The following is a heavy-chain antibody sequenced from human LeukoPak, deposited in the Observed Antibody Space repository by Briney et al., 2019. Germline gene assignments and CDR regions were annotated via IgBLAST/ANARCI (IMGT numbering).Heavy chain of an antibody. CDR3: ARDRLPYYYDSSGLFDY. CDR2: ISSSGSTI. V-gene: IGHV3-48*03. J-gene: IGHJ4*02. Sequence: EGSRNLSCAASGFTFGSYEMNWFRQAPGKGLEWFSYISSSGSTIYYADSVKGRFTISRDNAKNSLYLQLNSLRAEDTAAYYCARDRLPYYYDSSGLFDYWGQGTLVTVSS. D-gene: IGHD3-22*01. CDR1: GFTFGSYE.